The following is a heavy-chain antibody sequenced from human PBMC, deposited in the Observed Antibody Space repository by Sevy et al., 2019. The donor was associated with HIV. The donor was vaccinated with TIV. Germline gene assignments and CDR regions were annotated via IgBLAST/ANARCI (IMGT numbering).Heavy chain of an antibody. J-gene: IGHJ2*01. Sequence: GGSLRLSCAASGFTFNNYAMSWVRQAPGKGLEGKGLEWVSTISGGGGGTYYADSVRGRFTISRDNSKNILYLQVNSLGVEDTAVYYCAKHYIHDIADGWYFDLWGRGTLVTVSS. D-gene: IGHD6-13*01. CDR1: GFTFNNYA. CDR3: AKHYIHDIADGWYFDL. CDR2: ISGGGGGT. V-gene: IGHV3-23*01.